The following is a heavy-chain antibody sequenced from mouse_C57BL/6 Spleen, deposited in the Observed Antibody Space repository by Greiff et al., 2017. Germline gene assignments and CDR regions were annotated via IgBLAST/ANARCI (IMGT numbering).Heavy chain of an antibody. CDR3: ARDPLWDYYGSSRYFDV. Sequence: QVQLQQPGAELVKPGASVKVSCKASGYTFTSYWMHWVKQRPGQGLAWIGRIHPSDSYTNYNQKFKGKATLTVSTSSSTAYMQLSSQTSEDSAVYYCARDPLWDYYGSSRYFDVWGTGTTVTVSS. CDR1: GYTFTSYW. V-gene: IGHV1-74*01. CDR2: IHPSDSYT. D-gene: IGHD1-1*01. J-gene: IGHJ1*03.